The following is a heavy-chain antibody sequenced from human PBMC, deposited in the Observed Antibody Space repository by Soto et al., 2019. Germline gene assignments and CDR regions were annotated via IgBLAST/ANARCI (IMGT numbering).Heavy chain of an antibody. CDR2: INSDGTNT. V-gene: IGHV3-74*01. J-gene: IGHJ3*02. D-gene: IGHD2-8*02. CDR1: GFTLSSFW. CDR3: ARDLVAKDAFDI. Sequence: EVQLVESGGGLVQPGGSLRLSCAASGFTLSSFWIHWFRQPPGKGLVWVSRINSDGTNTRYPDSVRRRLTISRDNAKNTLSLQMNSLRAEDMAVYYCARDLVAKDAFDIWGQGTMVTVSS.